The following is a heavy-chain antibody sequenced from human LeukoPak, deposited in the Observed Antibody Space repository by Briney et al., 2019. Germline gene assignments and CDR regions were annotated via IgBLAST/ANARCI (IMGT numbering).Heavy chain of an antibody. V-gene: IGHV4-39*01. CDR2: IYYSGST. J-gene: IGHJ4*02. CDR3: ARQEGRTTGWYVH. Sequence: SETLSLTCTVSGGSFSSSSYYWGWIRQPPGKGLEWIGSIYYSGSTYYNPSLKSRVTISVDMSKNEFSLNLNSVTAADTAIYYCARQEGRTTGWYVHWGQGALVTVSS. CDR1: GGSFSSSSYY. D-gene: IGHD6-19*01.